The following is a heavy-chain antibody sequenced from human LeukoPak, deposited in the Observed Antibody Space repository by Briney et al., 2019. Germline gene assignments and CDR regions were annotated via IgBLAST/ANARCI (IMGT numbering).Heavy chain of an antibody. J-gene: IGHJ4*02. CDR1: GYTFTSYG. Sequence: ASVKVSCKASGYTFTSYGISWVRQAPGQGLEWMGWISAYNGNTNYAQKLQGRVTMTTDTSTNTVYMDLRSLRSDDTAVYYCARDLEHCRNIICSNSAYWGQGTLVTVSS. CDR3: ARDLEHCRNIICSNSAY. D-gene: IGHD2-2*01. CDR2: ISAYNGNT. V-gene: IGHV1-18*01.